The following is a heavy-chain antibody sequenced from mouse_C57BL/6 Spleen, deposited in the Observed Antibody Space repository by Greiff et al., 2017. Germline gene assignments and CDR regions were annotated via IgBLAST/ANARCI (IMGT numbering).Heavy chain of an antibody. D-gene: IGHD2-2*01. CDR2: IYPSDSET. CDR3: ASRGVTGEDY. J-gene: IGHJ4*01. Sequence: VQLQQPGAELVRPGSSVKLSCKASGYTFTSYWMDWVKQRPGQGLEWIGNIYPSDSETHYNQKFKDKATLTVDKSSSTAYMQLSSLTSEDSAVYYWASRGVTGEDYWGQGTSVTVSS. CDR1: GYTFTSYW. V-gene: IGHV1-61*01.